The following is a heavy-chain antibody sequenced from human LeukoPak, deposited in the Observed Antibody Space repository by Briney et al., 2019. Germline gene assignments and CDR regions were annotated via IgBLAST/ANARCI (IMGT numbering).Heavy chain of an antibody. Sequence: GGSLRLSCAASGFTFSSYSMNWVRQAPGKGLEWVSSISSSSSYIYYADSEKGRFTISRDNAKNSLYLQMNSLRAEDTAVYYCAREGASIAAAGPNWFDPWGQGTLVTVSS. V-gene: IGHV3-21*01. J-gene: IGHJ5*02. D-gene: IGHD6-13*01. CDR3: AREGASIAAAGPNWFDP. CDR1: GFTFSSYS. CDR2: ISSSSSYI.